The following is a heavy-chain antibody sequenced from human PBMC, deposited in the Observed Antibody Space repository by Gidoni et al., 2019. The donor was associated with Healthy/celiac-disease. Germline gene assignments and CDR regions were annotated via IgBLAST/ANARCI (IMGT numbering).Heavy chain of an antibody. D-gene: IGHD3-22*01. V-gene: IGHV4-31*03. CDR1: GGSISSGGYY. CDR2: IYYRGST. CDR3: ARERLRYYDSSGYRYYFDY. Sequence: QVQLQESGPGLVKPSQPLSLTCTVSGGSISSGGYYWSWIRQHPGKGLEWIGYIYYRGSTYYNPSLKSRVTISVDTSKNQFSLKLSSVTAADTAVYYCARERLRYYDSSGYRYYFDYWGQGTLVTVSS. J-gene: IGHJ4*02.